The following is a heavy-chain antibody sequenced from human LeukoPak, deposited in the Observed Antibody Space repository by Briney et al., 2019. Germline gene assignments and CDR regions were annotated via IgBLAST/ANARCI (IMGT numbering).Heavy chain of an antibody. D-gene: IGHD3-10*01. CDR1: GYSISSGYY. CDR3: ARFTMVRGVITPFDY. J-gene: IGHJ4*02. V-gene: IGHV4-38-2*01. Sequence: PSETLSLTCAVSGYSISSGYYWGWIRQPPGKGLEWIGSIYHSGSTYYNPSLKSRVTISVDTSKNQFSLKLSSVTAADTAVYYCARFTMVRGVITPFDYWDQGTLVTVSS. CDR2: IYHSGST.